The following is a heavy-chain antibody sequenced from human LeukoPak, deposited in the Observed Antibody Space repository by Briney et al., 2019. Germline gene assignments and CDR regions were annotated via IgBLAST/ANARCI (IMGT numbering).Heavy chain of an antibody. CDR3: ARVEEGYGSGRRENYYYYYMDV. D-gene: IGHD3-10*01. CDR1: GGSISSSSYY. Sequence: PSETLSLTCTVSGGSISSSSYYWGWIRQPPGKGLEWIGTIYYSGSTYYNPSLKSRVTISADTSKNQFSLKLSSVTAADTAVYYCARVEEGYGSGRRENYYYYYMDVWGKGTTVTISS. CDR2: IYYSGST. J-gene: IGHJ6*03. V-gene: IGHV4-39*07.